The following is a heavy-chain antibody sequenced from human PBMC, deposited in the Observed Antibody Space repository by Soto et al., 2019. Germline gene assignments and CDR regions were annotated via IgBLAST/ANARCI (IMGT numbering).Heavy chain of an antibody. D-gene: IGHD1-26*01. CDR3: ARYCTSTATNCYSAC. J-gene: IGHJ4*02. CDR1: GFTFSSYA. CDR2: ISGSGGST. Sequence: GGSLRLSCAASGFTFSSYAMSWVRQAPGKGLEWVSAISGSGGSTYYADSVKGRFTISRDNADNSLYLQMNSLRAEDTAVYYCARYCTSTATNCYSACWGQEALVTVSS. V-gene: IGHV3-23*01.